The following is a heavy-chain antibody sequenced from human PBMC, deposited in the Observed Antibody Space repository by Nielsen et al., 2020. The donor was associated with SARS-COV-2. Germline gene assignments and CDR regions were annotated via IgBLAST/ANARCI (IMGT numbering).Heavy chain of an antibody. Sequence: PGKGLEWIGSIYYSGSTYYNPSLKSRVTISVDTSKNQFSLKLRSVTAADSAVYYCARRGAYHDTSGYYWDYYFDFWGQGTVVTVSS. CDR2: IYYSGST. V-gene: IGHV4-39*01. D-gene: IGHD3-22*01. CDR3: ARRGAYHDTSGYYWDYYFDF. J-gene: IGHJ4*02.